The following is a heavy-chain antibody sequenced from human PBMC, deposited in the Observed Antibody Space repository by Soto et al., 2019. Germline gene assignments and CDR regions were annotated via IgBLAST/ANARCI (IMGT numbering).Heavy chain of an antibody. CDR3: ARDFWSGYYTGSYYYGMDV. J-gene: IGHJ6*02. V-gene: IGHV6-1*01. Sequence: SQTLSLTCAISGDSVSSNSAAWNWIRQSPSRGLEWLGRTYYRSKWYNDYAVSVKSRITINPDTSKNQFSLQLNSATPEDTAVYYCARDFWSGYYTGSYYYGMDVWGQGTTVTVSS. CDR2: TYYRSKWYN. CDR1: GDSVSSNSAA. D-gene: IGHD3-3*01.